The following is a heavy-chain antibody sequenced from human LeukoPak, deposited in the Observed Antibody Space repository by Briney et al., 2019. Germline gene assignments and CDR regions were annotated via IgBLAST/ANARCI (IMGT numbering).Heavy chain of an antibody. CDR3: ARRDYDILTGYLNWFDP. V-gene: IGHV1-69*05. D-gene: IGHD3-9*01. Sequence: SVTVSFKASGGTFIIYAISWVRQAPGQGGEWMGGIIPIFGTASYAQKFQGRVTITTDESTSTAYMELSSLRSEDTAVYYCARRDYDILTGYLNWFDPWGQGTLVTVSS. CDR2: IIPIFGTA. CDR1: GGTFIIYA. J-gene: IGHJ5*02.